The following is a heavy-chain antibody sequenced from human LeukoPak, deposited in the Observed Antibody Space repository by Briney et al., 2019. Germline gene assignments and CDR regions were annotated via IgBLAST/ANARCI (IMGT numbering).Heavy chain of an antibody. Sequence: PSETLSLTCTGSGGSISSDYWSWIRQPPGKGLEWIGYIYYSGSTNYNPSLKSRVTISVDTSKNQFSLKLSSVTAADTAVYYCARHRAYSSSWYAPSDYYYYGMDVWGQGTTVTVSS. CDR3: ARHRAYSSSWYAPSDYYYYGMDV. V-gene: IGHV4-59*08. CDR1: GGSISSDY. J-gene: IGHJ6*02. D-gene: IGHD6-13*01. CDR2: IYYSGST.